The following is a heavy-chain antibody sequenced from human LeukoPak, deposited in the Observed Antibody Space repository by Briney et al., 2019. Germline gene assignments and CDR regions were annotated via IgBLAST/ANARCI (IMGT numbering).Heavy chain of an antibody. D-gene: IGHD2-2*01. CDR2: ISGSGGST. Sequence: PGGSLRLSCAASGFTFSRYAMSWVRQAPGKGLEWVSAISGSGGSTYYADSVKGRFTISRDNSKNTLYLQMNSLRAEDTAVYYCAKDLSVVPAAYDYWGQGTLVTVSS. CDR1: GFTFSRYA. CDR3: AKDLSVVPAAYDY. V-gene: IGHV3-23*01. J-gene: IGHJ4*02.